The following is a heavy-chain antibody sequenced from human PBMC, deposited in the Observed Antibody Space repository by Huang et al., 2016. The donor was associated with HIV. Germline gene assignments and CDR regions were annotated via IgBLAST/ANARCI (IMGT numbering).Heavy chain of an antibody. CDR1: GFKFSNYW. CDR3: ARAGGFEI. D-gene: IGHD2-15*01. V-gene: IGHV3-74*01. CDR2: IKIDGRTT. J-gene: IGHJ3*02. Sequence: EEHLVESGGGLVQPGGSLRLSCEASGFKFSNYWMQWVRKVPGKGLMWVSRIKIDGRTTDYADSVKGRFTISRDNAKNTLYLQMSSLTAEDTAIYYCARAGGFEIWGQGTVVTVSS.